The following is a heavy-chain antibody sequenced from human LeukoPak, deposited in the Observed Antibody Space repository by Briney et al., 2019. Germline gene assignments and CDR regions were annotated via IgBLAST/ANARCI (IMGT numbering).Heavy chain of an antibody. CDR1: GFTFSSYS. CDR2: ISSSSSYI. Sequence: GGSLRLSCAASGFTFSSYSMNWVRQAPGKGLEWVSSISSSSSYIYYADSVKGRFTISRDNAKNSLYLQMNSLRAEDTAVYYCARDKGMAMSAFDIWGQGTMVTVSS. CDR3: ARDKGMAMSAFDI. D-gene: IGHD5-24*01. V-gene: IGHV3-21*01. J-gene: IGHJ3*02.